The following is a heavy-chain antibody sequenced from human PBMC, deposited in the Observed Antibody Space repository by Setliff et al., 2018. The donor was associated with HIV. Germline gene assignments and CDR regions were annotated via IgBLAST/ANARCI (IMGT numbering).Heavy chain of an antibody. J-gene: IGHJ4*02. CDR2: VYHIGTT. D-gene: IGHD3-10*01. CDR1: GGSTSNYY. V-gene: IGHV4-59*01. Sequence: SETLSLTCTVSGGSTSNYYWSWIRQPPGRGLEWIGYVYHIGTTNYNASFNSRLTISIDTSRSQFSLRLSSVTAADTAIYYCARDQSLGERFFDYWGQGIPVTVSS. CDR3: ARDQSLGERFFDY.